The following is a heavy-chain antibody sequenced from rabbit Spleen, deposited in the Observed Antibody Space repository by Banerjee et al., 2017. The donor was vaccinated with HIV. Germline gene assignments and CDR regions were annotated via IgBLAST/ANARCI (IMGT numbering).Heavy chain of an antibody. Sequence: QEQLVESGGGLVQPGGSLKLSCKGSGFDFSDYGVSWVRQAPGKGLEWIGYIDPIFHVTTYANWVNGRFSISRENTQNTVYLQLNSLTAADTATYFCVREVAARFSLWGQGTLVTVS. CDR1: GFDFSDYG. CDR3: VREVAARFSL. D-gene: IGHD4-1*01. CDR2: IDPIFHVT. J-gene: IGHJ4*01. V-gene: IGHV1S47*01.